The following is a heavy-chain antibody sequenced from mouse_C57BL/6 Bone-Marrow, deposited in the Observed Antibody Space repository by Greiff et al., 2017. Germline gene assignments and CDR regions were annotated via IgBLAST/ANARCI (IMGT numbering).Heavy chain of an antibody. Sequence: QVQLQQSGAELVRPGTSVKVSCKASGYAFTNYLIEWVKQRPGQGLEWIGVINPGSGGTNYNEKFKGKATLTADKSSSTAYMQLSSLTSEDSAVYFCARRGYGSSYGFAYWGQGTLVTVSA. J-gene: IGHJ3*01. CDR1: GYAFTNYL. D-gene: IGHD1-1*01. CDR2: INPGSGGT. CDR3: ARRGYGSSYGFAY. V-gene: IGHV1-54*01.